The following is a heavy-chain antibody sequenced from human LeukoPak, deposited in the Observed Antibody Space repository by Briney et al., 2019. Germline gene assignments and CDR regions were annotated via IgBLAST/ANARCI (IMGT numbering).Heavy chain of an antibody. V-gene: IGHV3-48*02. CDR2: ISGGSSTM. J-gene: IGHJ4*02. D-gene: IGHD2-15*01. CDR1: GFTFTTYS. CDR3: ARQRQGSFDY. Sequence: SGGSLRLSCAASGFTFTTYSMNWVRQAPGKGLEWVSYISGGSSTMNYADSVKGRFTISRDNAKNSLYLQMKSLIDEDTAVYYCARQRQGSFDYWGQGTLVTVSS.